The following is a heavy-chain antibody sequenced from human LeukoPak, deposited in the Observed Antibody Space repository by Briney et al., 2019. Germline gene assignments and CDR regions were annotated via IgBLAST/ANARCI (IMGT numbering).Heavy chain of an antibody. CDR1: GYSISSGYY. CDR3: ARDGFSVDTWAFDY. Sequence: SSETLSLTCTVSGYSISSGYYWGWIRQPPGKGLEWIGSMYHSGSTYYTPSLKSRVTISVDTSKNQFSLKLSSVTAADTAVYYCARDGFSVDTWAFDYWGQGTLVTVSS. D-gene: IGHD5-18*01. CDR2: MYHSGST. J-gene: IGHJ4*02. V-gene: IGHV4-38-2*02.